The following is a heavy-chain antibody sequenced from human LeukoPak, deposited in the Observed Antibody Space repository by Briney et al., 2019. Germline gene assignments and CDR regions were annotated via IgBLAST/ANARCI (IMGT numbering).Heavy chain of an antibody. J-gene: IGHJ4*02. V-gene: IGHV1-24*01. Sequence: GASVKVSCKVSGYTLTELSMHWVRQAPGKGLEWMGGFDPEDGETIYAQKFQGRVTMTEDTSTDTAYMELSSLRSEDTAVYYCATRTRYTAMVTVYFDYWGQGTLVTVSS. CDR3: ATRTRYTAMVTVYFDY. CDR1: GYTLTELS. CDR2: FDPEDGET. D-gene: IGHD5-18*01.